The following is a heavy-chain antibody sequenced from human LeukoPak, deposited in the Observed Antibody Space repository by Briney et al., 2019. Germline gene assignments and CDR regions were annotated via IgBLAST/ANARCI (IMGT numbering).Heavy chain of an antibody. Sequence: GGSLRLSWTASRFTFSTYAMSWVRQAPGKGLEWVSSISGSGDTTYYTGSVKGRFTISRDNSKNALYLQMSSLRAEDTAVYYCAKSQRNDQQVVQRIDYWGQGTLVTVSS. V-gene: IGHV3-23*01. CDR2: ISGSGDTT. D-gene: IGHD2-2*01. J-gene: IGHJ4*02. CDR1: RFTFSTYA. CDR3: AKSQRNDQQVVQRIDY.